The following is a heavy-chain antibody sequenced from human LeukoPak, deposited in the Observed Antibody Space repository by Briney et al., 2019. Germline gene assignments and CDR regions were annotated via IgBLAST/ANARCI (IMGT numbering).Heavy chain of an antibody. CDR1: GFSLSTSGVG. D-gene: IGHD2/OR15-2a*01. J-gene: IGHJ4*02. CDR2: IYWDGDK. V-gene: IGHV2-5*02. CDR3: SHSSRSPDCGNSRCYYFDY. Sequence: KESGPTLVKPTQTLTLTCTFSGFSLSTSGVGVGWIRQPPGKALEWLALIYWDGDKRYSPSLENRLTITKDTSKNQVVLTMTNMDPVDTATYFCSHSSRSPDCGNSRCYYFDYWGQGTLVTVSS.